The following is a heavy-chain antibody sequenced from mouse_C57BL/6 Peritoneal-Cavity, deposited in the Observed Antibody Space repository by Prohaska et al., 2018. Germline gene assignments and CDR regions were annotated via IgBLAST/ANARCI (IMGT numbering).Heavy chain of an antibody. D-gene: IGHD2-5*01. CDR1: GFTFSNYW. CDR3: TGTYYSNSGFDY. CDR2: IRLKSDNYAT. Sequence: EVKLEESGGGLVQPGGSMKLSCVASGFTFSNYWMNWVRQSTEKGLEWVAQIRLKSDNYATHYAEAVKGRFTISRDDSKSSGDLQMKNLRAEDTGIYYCTGTYYSNSGFDYWGQGTPVTVSA. J-gene: IGHJ3*01. V-gene: IGHV6-3*01.